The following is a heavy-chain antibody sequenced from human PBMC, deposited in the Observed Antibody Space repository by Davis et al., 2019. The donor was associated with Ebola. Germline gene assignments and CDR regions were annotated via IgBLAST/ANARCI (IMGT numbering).Heavy chain of an antibody. V-gene: IGHV1-3*01. J-gene: IGHJ5*02. D-gene: IGHD3-3*01. CDR3: ARDRSGWNWFDP. Sequence: ASVKVSCKASGYTFTSYAMHWVRQAPGQRLEWMGWINAGNGNTKYSQKFQGRVTITRDTSTSTAYMELSSLRSEDTAVYYCARDRSGWNWFDPWGQGTLVTVSS. CDR2: INAGNGNT. CDR1: GYTFTSYA.